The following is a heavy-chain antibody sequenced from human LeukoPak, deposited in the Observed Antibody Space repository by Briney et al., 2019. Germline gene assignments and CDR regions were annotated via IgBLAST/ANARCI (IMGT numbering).Heavy chain of an antibody. CDR3: AREGDYVDYYGMDV. Sequence: GGSLRLSCAASGFTVSSNYMSWVRQAPGKGLEWVSVIYSGGSTYYADSVEGRFTISRDNSKNTLYLQMNSLRAEDTAVYYCAREGDYVDYYGMDVWGQGTTVTVSS. V-gene: IGHV3-66*01. D-gene: IGHD4-17*01. CDR2: IYSGGST. J-gene: IGHJ6*02. CDR1: GFTVSSNY.